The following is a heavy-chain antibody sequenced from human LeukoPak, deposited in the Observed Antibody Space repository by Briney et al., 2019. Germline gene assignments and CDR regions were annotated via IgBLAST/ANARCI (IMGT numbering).Heavy chain of an antibody. CDR3: TTSLESSGYYFFDY. Sequence: GGSLRLSCAASGFTLSNAWMSWVRQAPGKGLEWVGRIKSKTDGGTTGYAAPVKGRFTISRDDSKNTLYLQMNSLKTEDTAVYYCTTSLESSGYYFFDYWGQGTLVTVSS. CDR2: IKSKTDGGTT. CDR1: GFTLSNAW. D-gene: IGHD3-22*01. V-gene: IGHV3-15*01. J-gene: IGHJ4*02.